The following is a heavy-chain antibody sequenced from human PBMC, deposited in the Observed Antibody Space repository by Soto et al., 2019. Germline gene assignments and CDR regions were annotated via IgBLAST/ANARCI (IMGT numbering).Heavy chain of an antibody. Sequence: SETLSLTCTVYGYSISSGSYWAWIRQPPGKGPEWIASIYHGGTTFYNPSLKSRITISVDTSNNQFSLKLTSVTAADTAVYYCARVHVMVVAGSTFDYWGHGTLVTVSS. V-gene: IGHV4-38-2*02. CDR2: IYHGGTT. CDR3: ARVHVMVVAGSTFDY. J-gene: IGHJ4*01. D-gene: IGHD6-19*01. CDR1: GYSISSGSY.